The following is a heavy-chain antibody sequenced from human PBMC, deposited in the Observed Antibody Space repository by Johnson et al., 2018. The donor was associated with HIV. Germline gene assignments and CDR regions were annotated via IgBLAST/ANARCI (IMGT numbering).Heavy chain of an antibody. CDR1: GFTFEDYA. D-gene: IGHD1-1*01. V-gene: IGHV3-9*01. CDR3: ATVWRNEGRHSFDV. Sequence: QLVESGGALVQPGRSLRLSCVASGFTFEDYAMYWVRQAPGKGLEWVSGISWNSDDIDYADSVKGRFTISRDNAKNSLYLQMNTMRPEDTALYFCATVWRNEGRHSFDVWGLGTMVTVSS. CDR2: ISWNSDDI. J-gene: IGHJ3*01.